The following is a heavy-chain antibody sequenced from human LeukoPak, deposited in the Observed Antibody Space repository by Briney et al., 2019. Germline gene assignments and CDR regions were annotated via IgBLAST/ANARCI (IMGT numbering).Heavy chain of an antibody. CDR2: IYYSGST. CDR1: GDSISSSNYY. D-gene: IGHD5-18*01. CDR3: ARRATAMVSPFDY. Sequence: SETLSLTCTVSGDSISSSNYYWGWIRQPPGKGLEWIGSIYYSGSTYYSPSLKSRVTISVDTSKNQFSLKLTSATAADTAVYYCARRATAMVSPFDYWGQGTLVTVSS. J-gene: IGHJ4*02. V-gene: IGHV4-39*01.